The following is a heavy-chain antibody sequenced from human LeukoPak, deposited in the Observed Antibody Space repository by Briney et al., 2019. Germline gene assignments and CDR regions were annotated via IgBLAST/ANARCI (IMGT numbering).Heavy chain of an antibody. D-gene: IGHD5-12*01. V-gene: IGHV3-21*01. CDR2: ITSSSSYV. J-gene: IGHJ6*03. CDR3: ARDPYSGYYGDYYYYYMDV. Sequence: GGSLRLSCAASGFTFSSYEMNWVRQAPGKRLEGVSSITSSSSYVFYADSVKGRFTISRDNAKNSLYRQMNSLRAEDTAVYYCARDPYSGYYGDYYYYYMDVWGKGTTVTISS. CDR1: GFTFSSYE.